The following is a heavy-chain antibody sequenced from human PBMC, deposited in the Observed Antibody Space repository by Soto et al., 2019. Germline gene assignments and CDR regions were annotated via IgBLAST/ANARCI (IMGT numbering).Heavy chain of an antibody. CDR1: GGTFSNFG. CDR3: ARGGDGRPVDI. V-gene: IGHV1-69*01. CDR2: IIPIFGII. Sequence: QVPLVQSGAEVRKPGSSVKVSCKASGGTFSNFGITWVRQAPGQGLEWMGGIIPIFGIINYAQKFEGRVTIMADESTRTVYMEVSSLSSEDTAVYYCARGGDGRPVDIWGQGTLVTVSS. D-gene: IGHD3-10*01. J-gene: IGHJ5*02.